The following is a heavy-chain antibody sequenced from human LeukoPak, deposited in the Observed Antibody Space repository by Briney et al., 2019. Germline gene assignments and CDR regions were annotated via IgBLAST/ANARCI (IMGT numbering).Heavy chain of an antibody. Sequence: SETLSLTCTVSGGSISSSSYYWGWIRQPPGKGLEWIGSIYYSGSTYYNPSLKSRVTISVDTSKNQLSLKLSSVTAADTAVYYCARAVGYCSGGSCYRTNWFDPWGQGTLVTVSS. CDR3: ARAVGYCSGGSCYRTNWFDP. D-gene: IGHD2-15*01. V-gene: IGHV4-39*07. CDR2: IYYSGST. CDR1: GGSISSSSYY. J-gene: IGHJ5*02.